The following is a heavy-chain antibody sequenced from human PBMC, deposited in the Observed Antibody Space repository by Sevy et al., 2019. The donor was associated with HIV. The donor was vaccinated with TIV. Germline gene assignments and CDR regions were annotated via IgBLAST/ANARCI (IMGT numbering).Heavy chain of an antibody. CDR3: ARQVRFSGVIINHFDY. V-gene: IGHV4-39*01. CDR1: GDSISSQSYY. J-gene: IGHJ4*01. D-gene: IGHD3-3*01. CDR2: IYYRGSS. Sequence: SETLSLTCTVSGDSISSQSYYWAWIRQSPGKGLEWIASIYYRGSSYCNLSLRGRVTISVDTSKEQISLKLSSVTAADTAVYFCARQVRFSGVIINHFDYWGHGTLVTVSS.